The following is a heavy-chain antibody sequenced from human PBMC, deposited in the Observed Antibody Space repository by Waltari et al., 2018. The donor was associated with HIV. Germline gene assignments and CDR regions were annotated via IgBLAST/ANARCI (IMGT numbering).Heavy chain of an antibody. CDR1: GFTFSRYA. D-gene: IGHD1-26*01. J-gene: IGHJ4*02. Sequence: EVQLLESGGGLVQPGGSLRLSCAASGFTFSRYAMSWVRQAPGKGLEWVSTISGSGGSTYYADSVKGRFTISRDNSKNTLYLQMNSLRAEDTAIYYCAKLGLKLGGDYWGQGTLVTVSS. V-gene: IGHV3-23*01. CDR3: AKLGLKLGGDY. CDR2: ISGSGGST.